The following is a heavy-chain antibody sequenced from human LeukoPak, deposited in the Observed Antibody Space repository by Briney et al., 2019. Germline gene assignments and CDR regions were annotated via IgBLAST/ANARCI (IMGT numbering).Heavy chain of an antibody. CDR2: IVVGSGNT. D-gene: IGHD1-26*01. Sequence: SVKVSCKASGFTFTSSVMQWVRQARGRRLEWIGWIVVGSGNTNYAQKFQERVTITRDKSTSTAYMELSSLRSEDTAVYYCAAGIGSRPEYFHYWGQGTLVTVSS. V-gene: IGHV1-58*02. CDR1: GFTFTSSV. CDR3: AAGIGSRPEYFHY. J-gene: IGHJ1*01.